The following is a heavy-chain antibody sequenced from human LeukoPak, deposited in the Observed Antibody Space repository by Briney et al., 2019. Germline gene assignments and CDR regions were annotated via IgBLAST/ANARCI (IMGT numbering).Heavy chain of an antibody. CDR3: VRAHHPGGWFDP. Sequence: PGGSLRLSCAASGFTVSSNYMSWVRQAPGKGLEWVSVIYSGGSTYYADSVKGRFTISRDNSKNTLYLQMNSLTAEDTAVHYCVRAHHPGGWFDPWGQGTLVTVSS. CDR2: IYSGGST. J-gene: IGHJ5*02. CDR1: GFTVSSNY. V-gene: IGHV3-66*01. D-gene: IGHD3-10*01.